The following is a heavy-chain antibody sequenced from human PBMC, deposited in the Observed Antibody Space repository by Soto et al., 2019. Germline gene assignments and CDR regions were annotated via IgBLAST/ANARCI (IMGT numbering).Heavy chain of an antibody. CDR1: GFTVDDYG. J-gene: IGHJ4*02. CDR2: INWNGGST. D-gene: IGHD1-26*01. CDR3: ARGRVVGAIPPFDY. V-gene: IGHV3-20*04. Sequence: GSLRRSCAACGFTVDDYGMSWDRQAPGKGLEWVSGINWNGGSTGYADSVKGRFTISRDNAKNSLYLQMNSLRAEDTALYYCARGRVVGAIPPFDYWGQGTLVTVSS.